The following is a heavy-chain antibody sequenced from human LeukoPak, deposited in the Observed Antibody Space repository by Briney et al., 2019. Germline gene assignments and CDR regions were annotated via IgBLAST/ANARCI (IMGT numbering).Heavy chain of an antibody. CDR3: ARDYERDIVVVPAADY. V-gene: IGHV1-2*02. CDR2: INPNSGGT. D-gene: IGHD2-2*01. J-gene: IGHJ4*02. CDR1: GYTFTGYY. Sequence: ASVKVSCKASGYTFTGYYMHWVRQAPGQGLEWMGWINPNSGGTNYAQKFQGRVTMTRDTSISTAYMELSRLRSDDTAVYYCARDYERDIVVVPAADYWGQGTLVTVSS.